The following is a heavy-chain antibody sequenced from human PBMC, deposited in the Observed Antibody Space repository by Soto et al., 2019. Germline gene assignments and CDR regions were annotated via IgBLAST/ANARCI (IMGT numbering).Heavy chain of an antibody. Sequence: EVQLLDSGGGLVHPGGSLRLSCAASGFTFSSYAMNWVRQPPGKGLEWVSVIRGSGDSTYYADSVKGRFTMSRDNSKRTLYLQMHSLRTEDKAVYYCARRGPGTYFDYWGQGTLFNVSS. CDR1: GFTFSSYA. D-gene: IGHD6-13*01. CDR3: ARRGPGTYFDY. CDR2: IRGSGDST. J-gene: IGHJ4*02. V-gene: IGHV3-23*01.